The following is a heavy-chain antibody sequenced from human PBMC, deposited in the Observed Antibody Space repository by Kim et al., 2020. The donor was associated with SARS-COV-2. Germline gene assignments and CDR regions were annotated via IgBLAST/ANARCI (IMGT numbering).Heavy chain of an antibody. D-gene: IGHD3-9*01. CDR2: INHSGST. Sequence: SETLSLTCAVYGGSFSGYYWSWIRQPPGKGLEWIGEINHSGSTNYNPSLKSRVTISVDTSKNQFSLKLSSVTAADTAVYYCARVLRYFDWLPYRPPTFDYWGQGTLVTVSS. J-gene: IGHJ4*02. CDR3: ARVLRYFDWLPYRPPTFDY. CDR1: GGSFSGYY. V-gene: IGHV4-34*01.